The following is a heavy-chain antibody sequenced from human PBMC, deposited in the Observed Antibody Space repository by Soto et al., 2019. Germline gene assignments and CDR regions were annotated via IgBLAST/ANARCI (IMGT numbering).Heavy chain of an antibody. Sequence: QVQLQESGPGLVKPSQTLSLTCTVSGGSISSGGYYWSWIRQHPGKGLAWIGYIYYSGSTYYNPSLKSRVTISVDTSKNQFSLKLSSVTAADTAVYYCARLSAGGDHWYYFDYWGQGTLVTVSS. CDR2: IYYSGST. D-gene: IGHD4-17*01. V-gene: IGHV4-31*03. CDR3: ARLSAGGDHWYYFDY. CDR1: GGSISSGGYY. J-gene: IGHJ4*02.